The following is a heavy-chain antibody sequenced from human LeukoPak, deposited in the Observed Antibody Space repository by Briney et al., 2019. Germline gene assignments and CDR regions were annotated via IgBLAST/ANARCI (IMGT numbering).Heavy chain of an antibody. CDR2: IYYSGST. CDR3: ARRQIAVAGFDAFDI. J-gene: IGHJ3*02. V-gene: IGHV4-39*01. CDR1: GGSISSSRYY. Sequence: SETLSLTCTVSGGSISSSRYYWGWIRQPPGKGLEWIGSIYYSGSTYYNPSLKSRVTISVDTSKNQFSLKLSSVTAADTAVYYCARRQIAVAGFDAFDIWGQGTMVTVSS. D-gene: IGHD6-19*01.